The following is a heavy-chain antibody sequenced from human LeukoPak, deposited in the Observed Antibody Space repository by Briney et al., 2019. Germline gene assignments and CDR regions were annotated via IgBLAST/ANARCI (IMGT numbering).Heavy chain of an antibody. CDR3: ARQTLLWFGMNEYHWGVYGMDV. D-gene: IGHD3-10*01. Sequence: GASVKVSCKTSGYTFTNYDINWVRQATGQGLEWMGWMSPNNGNTGYAQKFQGRVTMTRDTSINTAYMELSSLRSEDTAVYYCARQTLLWFGMNEYHWGVYGMDVWGQGTTVTVSS. V-gene: IGHV1-8*01. CDR2: MSPNNGNT. J-gene: IGHJ6*02. CDR1: GYTFTNYD.